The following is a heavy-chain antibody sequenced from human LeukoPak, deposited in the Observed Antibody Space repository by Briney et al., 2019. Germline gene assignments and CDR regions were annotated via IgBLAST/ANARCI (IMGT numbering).Heavy chain of an antibody. Sequence: PSETLSLTCTVSGGSISSYYWSWIRPPPGKGLEWIANIYYSGSTNYNPSLRSRVTISVDTSKNQFSLELTSVPAADTAVYYCARGVWSSGWSAYYFDYWGQGTLVTVSS. CDR2: IYYSGST. CDR3: ARGVWSSGWSAYYFDY. J-gene: IGHJ4*02. D-gene: IGHD6-19*01. V-gene: IGHV4-59*01. CDR1: GGSISSYY.